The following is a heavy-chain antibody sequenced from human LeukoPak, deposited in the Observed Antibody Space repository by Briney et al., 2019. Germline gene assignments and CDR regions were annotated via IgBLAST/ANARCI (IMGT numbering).Heavy chain of an antibody. D-gene: IGHD5-12*01. J-gene: IGHJ4*02. Sequence: GASVKVSCKASGYTFTSYGISWVRQAPGQGLEWMGWISAYNGNTNYAQKFQGRVTMATDTSTSTVYMELRSLRSDDTAVYYCATSGYDFVYWGQGTLVTVSS. CDR2: ISAYNGNT. CDR3: ATSGYDFVY. CDR1: GYTFTSYG. V-gene: IGHV1-18*01.